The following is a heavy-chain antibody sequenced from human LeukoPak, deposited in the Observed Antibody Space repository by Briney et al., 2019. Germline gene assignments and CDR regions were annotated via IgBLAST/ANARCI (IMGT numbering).Heavy chain of an antibody. D-gene: IGHD4-11*01. CDR2: INHSGST. V-gene: IGHV4-39*07. CDR1: GGSISSGGSY. CDR3: ARLTTRTYYYYYGMDV. Sequence: SETLSLTCTVSGGSISSGGSYWNWIRQPPGKGLEWIGEINHSGSTNYNPSLKSRVTISVDTSKNQFSLKLSSVTAADTAVYYCARLTTRTYYYYYGMDVWGQGTTVTVSS. J-gene: IGHJ6*02.